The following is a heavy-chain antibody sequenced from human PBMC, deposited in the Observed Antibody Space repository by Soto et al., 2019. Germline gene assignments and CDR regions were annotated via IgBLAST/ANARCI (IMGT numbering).Heavy chain of an antibody. D-gene: IGHD2-2*01. J-gene: IGHJ4*02. V-gene: IGHV3-23*01. CDR1: GFILNNYA. CDR2: ISASGVGT. CDR3: LKVPLRPYYFEY. Sequence: QLGVSLRLSCAASGFILNNYAMYWVRQAPGEGLQWVAGISASGVGTYYADSVKGRFIISRDNSKNTLFLQMNSLRAEDTAIYYCLKVPLRPYYFEYWCLGTLLTDFS.